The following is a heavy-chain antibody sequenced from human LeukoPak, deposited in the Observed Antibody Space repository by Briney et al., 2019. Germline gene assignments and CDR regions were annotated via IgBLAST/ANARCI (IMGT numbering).Heavy chain of an antibody. CDR2: IKRDGSFA. CDR3: ARWRRDHSEFDF. Sequence: GGSLRLSCAASGFTFSDYWMAWVRQAPGKGPEWVANIKRDGSFAEYGDSLEGRFIISRDNGENSLFLQMSSLRVEDTAVYHCARWRRDHSEFDFWGQGTLVTVSS. D-gene: IGHD5-12*01. V-gene: IGHV3-7*01. J-gene: IGHJ4*02. CDR1: GFTFSDYW.